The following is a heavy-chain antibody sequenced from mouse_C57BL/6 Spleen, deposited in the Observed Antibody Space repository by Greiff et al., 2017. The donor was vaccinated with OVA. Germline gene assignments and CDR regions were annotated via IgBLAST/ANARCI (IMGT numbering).Heavy chain of an antibody. D-gene: IGHD1-1*01. Sequence: EVQLQQSGPELVKPGASVKISCKASGYTFTDYYMNWVKQSHGKSLEWIGDINPNNGGTSYNQKFKGKATLTVDKSSSTAYMELRSLTSEDSAVYYCARGPTVVAPFDYWGQGTTLTVSS. CDR3: ARGPTVVAPFDY. V-gene: IGHV1-26*01. CDR2: INPNNGGT. J-gene: IGHJ2*01. CDR1: GYTFTDYY.